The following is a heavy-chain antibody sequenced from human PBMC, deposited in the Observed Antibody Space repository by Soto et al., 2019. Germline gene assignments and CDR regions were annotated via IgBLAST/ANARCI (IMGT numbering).Heavy chain of an antibody. CDR2: ISYDGDKE. CDR3: VKDGGPVYCNSPGCSAKHFDY. V-gene: IGHV3-30*18. Sequence: QVKLVESGGGVVQPGRSLRLSCAASGFTCSNYAMHWVRQAPGKGLEWVAMISYDGDKEYYADSVRGRFTISRDNSKNTLYLQTNNLRHEDTAVYSCVKDGGPVYCNSPGCSAKHFDYWGQGTLVTVSS. D-gene: IGHD2-2*01. CDR1: GFTCSNYA. J-gene: IGHJ4*02.